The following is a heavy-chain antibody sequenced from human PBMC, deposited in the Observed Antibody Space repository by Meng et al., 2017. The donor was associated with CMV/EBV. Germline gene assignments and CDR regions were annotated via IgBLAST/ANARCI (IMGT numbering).Heavy chain of an antibody. V-gene: IGHV1-69*05. D-gene: IGHD5-18*01. CDR2: IIPIFGTA. J-gene: IGHJ6*02. CDR1: GGTFSSYA. Sequence: SVKVSCKASGGTFSSYAISWVRQAPGQGLEWMGGIIPIFGTANYAQKFQGRVTITTDESTSTAYMELSSLRSEDTAVYYCARVTIDTAMVHYYYYGMDVWGQGTTVTVSS. CDR3: ARVTIDTAMVHYYYYGMDV.